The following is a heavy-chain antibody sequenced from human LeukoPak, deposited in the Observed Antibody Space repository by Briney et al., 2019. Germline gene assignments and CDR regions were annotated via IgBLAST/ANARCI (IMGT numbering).Heavy chain of an antibody. CDR2: IYTSGST. CDR1: GGSISSGSYY. Sequence: SETLSHTCTVSGGSISSGSYYWSWIRQPAGKGLEWIGRIYTSGSTNCNPSLKSRVTMSVDTSKNQFSLKLSSVTAADTAVYYCARGRYSGTYSLDYWGQGTLVTVSS. CDR3: ARGRYSGTYSLDY. J-gene: IGHJ4*02. V-gene: IGHV4-61*02. D-gene: IGHD1-26*01.